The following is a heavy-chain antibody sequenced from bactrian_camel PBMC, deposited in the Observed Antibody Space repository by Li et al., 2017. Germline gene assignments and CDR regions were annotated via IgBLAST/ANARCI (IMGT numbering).Heavy chain of an antibody. V-gene: IGHV3S55*01. J-gene: IGHJ6*01. D-gene: IGHD4*01. CDR2: MDTRGDT. CDR3: AAGCTEVWSDYVVTETDFAY. CDR1: KYTYTSC. Sequence: HVQLVESGGGSVQAGGSLRLSCEISKYTYTSCMGWFRQIPGKDREWVATMDTRGDTAYRDFARGRFIISKDDAKNTLYLQMNSLQPDDTAMYYCAAGCTEVWSDYVVTETDFAYWGQGTQVTVS.